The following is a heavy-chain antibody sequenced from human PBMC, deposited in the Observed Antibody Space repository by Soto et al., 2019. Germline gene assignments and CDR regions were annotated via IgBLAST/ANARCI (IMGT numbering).Heavy chain of an antibody. CDR3: AKDFYDSSGYTLH. V-gene: IGHV3-23*01. J-gene: IGHJ4*02. CDR1: GFTFTNYA. D-gene: IGHD3-22*01. CDR2: IRGSGGST. Sequence: GSLRLSCASSGFTFTNYAMSWVRQAPGKGLAWVSAIRGSGGSTYYADPVKGRFTTSRDNSKNTLYLQMNSLRAEDTAVYYCAKDFYDSSGYTLHWGQGTLVTVSS.